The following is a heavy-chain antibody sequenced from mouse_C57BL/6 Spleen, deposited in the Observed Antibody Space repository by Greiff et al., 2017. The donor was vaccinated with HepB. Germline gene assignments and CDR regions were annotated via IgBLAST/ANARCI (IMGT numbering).Heavy chain of an antibody. CDR1: GYTFTSYW. CDR2: IHPNSGST. J-gene: IGHJ4*01. V-gene: IGHV1-64*01. CDR3: ARELLRYYAMDY. Sequence: VKLLESGAELVKPGASVKLSCKASGYTFTSYWMHWVKQRPGQGLEWIGMIHPNSGSTNYNEKFKSKATLTVDKSSSTAYMQLSSLTSEDSAVYYCARELLRYYAMDYWGQGTSVTVSS. D-gene: IGHD1-1*01.